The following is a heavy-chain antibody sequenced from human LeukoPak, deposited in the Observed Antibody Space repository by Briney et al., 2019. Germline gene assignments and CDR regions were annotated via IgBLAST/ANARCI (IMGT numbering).Heavy chain of an antibody. J-gene: IGHJ4*02. D-gene: IGHD4-17*01. CDR3: AKDRAGGDYVFDY. CDR1: GFTFSGHN. Sequence: GGSLRLSCAASGFTFSGHNMNWVRQAPGKGLEWISFVSISSGTIYYADSVNGRFRISRDNSKNTLYLQMNSLRAEDTAVYCCAKDRAGGDYVFDYWGQGTLVTVSS. V-gene: IGHV3-48*01. CDR2: VSISSGTI.